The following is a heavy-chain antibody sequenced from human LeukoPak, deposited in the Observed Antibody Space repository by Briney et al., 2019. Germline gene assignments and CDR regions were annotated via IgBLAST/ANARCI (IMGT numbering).Heavy chain of an antibody. Sequence: SETPSLTCTVSGGSISSYYWSWIRQPPGKGLEWIGYIYYSGSTNYNPSLKSRVTISVDTSKNQFSLKLSSVTAADTAVYYCARLVGHSSGFNWFDPWGQGTLVTVSS. CDR2: IYYSGST. CDR3: ARLVGHSSGFNWFDP. J-gene: IGHJ5*02. V-gene: IGHV4-59*08. CDR1: GGSISSYY. D-gene: IGHD3-22*01.